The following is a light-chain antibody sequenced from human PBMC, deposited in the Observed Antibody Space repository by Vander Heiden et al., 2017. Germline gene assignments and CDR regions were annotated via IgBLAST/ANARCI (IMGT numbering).Light chain of an antibody. V-gene: IGLV1-44*01. CDR3: AAWDDSLNGWV. J-gene: IGLJ3*02. CDR2: SNN. CDR1: SSNTGSNT. Sequence: QSVLTQPPSASGTPGPRVTIPCSGSSSNTGSNTVNWYQQLPGTAPKLPIYSNNQRPSGVPDRFSGSKSGTSASLAISGLQSEDEADYYCAAWDDSLNGWVFGGGTKLTVL.